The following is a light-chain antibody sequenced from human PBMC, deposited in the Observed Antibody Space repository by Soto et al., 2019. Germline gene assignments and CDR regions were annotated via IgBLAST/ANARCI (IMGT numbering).Light chain of an antibody. CDR2: EVS. J-gene: IGLJ3*02. V-gene: IGLV2-14*01. CDR3: TSYTSSRTWV. CDR1: SSDVGGYNY. Sequence: QSALTQPASVSGSPGQSITISCTGTSSDVGGYNYVSWFQQHPGKAPKLMFYEVSNRPSGVSNRFSASKSGNTASLTISGLQAEDEADYYCTSYTSSRTWVFGGGTKLTVL.